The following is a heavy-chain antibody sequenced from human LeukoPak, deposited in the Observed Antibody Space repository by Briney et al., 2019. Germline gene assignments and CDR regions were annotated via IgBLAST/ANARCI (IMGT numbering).Heavy chain of an antibody. CDR1: EFTFSSYA. D-gene: IGHD5-12*01. CDR2: LSGSGGST. V-gene: IGHV3-23*01. J-gene: IGHJ3*02. CDR3: AKQSGFDWYDAFDI. Sequence: QTGGSLRLSCAASEFTFSSYAMSWVRQAPGKGLEWVSALSGSGGSTYYADSVKGRFTISRDNSKNTLYLQMNSLRAEDTAVYYCAKQSGFDWYDAFDIWGQGTMVTVSS.